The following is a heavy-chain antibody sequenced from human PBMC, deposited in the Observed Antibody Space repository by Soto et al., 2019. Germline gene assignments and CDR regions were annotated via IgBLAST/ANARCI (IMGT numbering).Heavy chain of an antibody. J-gene: IGHJ4*02. D-gene: IGHD1-26*01. CDR1: GFTFDNAW. Sequence: EVQLVESGGGLVKPGGSLRLSCAASGFTFDNAWMTWVRQAPGKGLAWVGRIKSKTDGGTTDYASPVKGRFTISRDDSKNMLYLQMRSLKTEDTAMYYCTTDLPWSYGALTYWGQGALVTVSS. CDR2: IKSKTDGGTT. CDR3: TTDLPWSYGALTY. V-gene: IGHV3-15*01.